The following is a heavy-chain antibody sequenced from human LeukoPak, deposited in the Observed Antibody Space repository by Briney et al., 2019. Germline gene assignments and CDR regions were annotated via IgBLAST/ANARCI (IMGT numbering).Heavy chain of an antibody. CDR2: ISWDGGST. D-gene: IGHD3-9*01. Sequence: GGSLRLSCAASGFTFDDYAMHWVRQAPGKGLEWVSLISWDGGSTYYADSVKGRFTISRDNSKNSLYLQMNSLRAEDTALYYCAKELRYFDWLLSPEYAFDIWGQGTMVTVSS. J-gene: IGHJ3*02. CDR1: GFTFDDYA. V-gene: IGHV3-43D*03. CDR3: AKELRYFDWLLSPEYAFDI.